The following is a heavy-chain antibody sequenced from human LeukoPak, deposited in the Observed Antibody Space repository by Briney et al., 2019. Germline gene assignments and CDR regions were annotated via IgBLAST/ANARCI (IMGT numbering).Heavy chain of an antibody. CDR1: GGSISSYY. Sequence: PSETLSLTCTVSGGSISSYYWSRIRQPPGKGLEWIGYIYYSGSTNYNPSLKSRVTISVDTSKNQFFLKLSSVTAADTAVYYCARLVTPGDYFDYWGQGTLVTVSS. CDR3: ARLVTPGDYFDY. D-gene: IGHD2-21*02. J-gene: IGHJ4*02. CDR2: IYYSGST. V-gene: IGHV4-59*08.